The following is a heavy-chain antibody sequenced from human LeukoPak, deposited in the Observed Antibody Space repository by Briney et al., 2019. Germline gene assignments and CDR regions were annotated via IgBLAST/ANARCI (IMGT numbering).Heavy chain of an antibody. Sequence: SGGSLRLSCAASGFTFSSYAMSWVRQAPGKGLERVSAISGSGGSTYYADSVKGRFTISRDNSKNTLYLQMNSLRAEDTAVYYCAKGVWLPGENWFDPWGQGTLVTVSS. CDR3: AKGVWLPGENWFDP. J-gene: IGHJ5*02. CDR1: GFTFSSYA. D-gene: IGHD5-18*01. CDR2: ISGSGGST. V-gene: IGHV3-23*01.